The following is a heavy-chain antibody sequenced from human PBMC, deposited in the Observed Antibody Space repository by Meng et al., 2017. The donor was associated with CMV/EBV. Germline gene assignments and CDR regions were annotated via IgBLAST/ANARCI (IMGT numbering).Heavy chain of an antibody. J-gene: IGHJ6*02. CDR3: AKEGAAAGLTNYHCGMDV. V-gene: IGHV1-2*02. D-gene: IGHD6-13*01. CDR1: GYTFTGYY. CDR2: INPNSGGT. Sequence: ASVPVSCKASGYTFTGYYMHWVRQAPGQGLEWMGWINPNSGGTNYAQKFQGRVTMTRDTSISTAYMELSRLRSDDTAVYYRAKEGAAAGLTNYHCGMDVWGQGTTVTVSS.